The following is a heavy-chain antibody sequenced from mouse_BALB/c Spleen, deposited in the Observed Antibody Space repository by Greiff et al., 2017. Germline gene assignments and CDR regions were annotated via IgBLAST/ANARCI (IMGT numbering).Heavy chain of an antibody. CDR1: GFTFSSFG. J-gene: IGHJ2*01. CDR2: ISSGSSTI. V-gene: IGHV5-17*02. Sequence: EVQLVESGGGLVQPGGSRKLSCAASGFTFSSFGMHWVRQAPEKGLEWVAYISSGSSTIYYADTVKGRFTISRDNPKNTLFLQMTSLRSEDTAMYYCATLIYYYGSSYFDYWGQGTTLTVSS. CDR3: ATLIYYYGSSYFDY. D-gene: IGHD1-1*01.